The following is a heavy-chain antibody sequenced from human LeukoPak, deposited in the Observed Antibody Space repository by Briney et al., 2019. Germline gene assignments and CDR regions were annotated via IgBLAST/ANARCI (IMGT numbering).Heavy chain of an antibody. Sequence: YPGGSLRLSCVAFGFSFSRNAMNWVRQTPGKMLEWVSGIDTSGVRTGYGAAARGRFTISRDSSTNTLYLQMNSLRVEDTAVYYCARSERDYNYYSGMDVWGQGTTVTVSS. D-gene: IGHD1-1*01. J-gene: IGHJ6*02. CDR3: ARSERDYNYYSGMDV. CDR2: IDTSGVRT. CDR1: GFSFSRNA. V-gene: IGHV3-23*05.